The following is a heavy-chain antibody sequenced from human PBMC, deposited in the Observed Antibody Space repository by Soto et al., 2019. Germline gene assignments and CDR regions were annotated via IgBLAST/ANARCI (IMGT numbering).Heavy chain of an antibody. CDR1: GYTFTSYA. CDR3: ARAGSYQGNYYYYGMDV. D-gene: IGHD1-26*01. Sequence: ASVKVSCNASGYTFTSYAMHWVRQAPGQRLEWMGWINAGNGNTKYSQKFQGRVTITRDTSASTAYTELSSLRSEDTAVYYCARAGSYQGNYYYYGMDVWGQGTTVTVSS. J-gene: IGHJ6*02. CDR2: INAGNGNT. V-gene: IGHV1-3*01.